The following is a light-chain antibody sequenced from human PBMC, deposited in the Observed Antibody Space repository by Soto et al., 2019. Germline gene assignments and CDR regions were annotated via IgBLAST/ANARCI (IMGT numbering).Light chain of an antibody. CDR2: GND. CDR1: SSNIGRRA. Sequence: QSVLTQPPSASGTPGQTITMSCSGGSSNIGRRAVNWYQQVPGAAPKLLIYGNDQRPSGVPGRFSGSKSGTSASLAISGLQSDDEADYYCASWDDNLNGYVFGAGTKLTVL. CDR3: ASWDDNLNGYV. V-gene: IGLV1-44*01. J-gene: IGLJ1*01.